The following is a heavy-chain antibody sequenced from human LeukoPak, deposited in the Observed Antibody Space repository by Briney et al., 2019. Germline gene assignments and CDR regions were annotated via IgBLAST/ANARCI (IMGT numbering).Heavy chain of an antibody. J-gene: IGHJ4*02. CDR1: GYTFTAYY. Sequence: ASAKVSCKASGYTFTAYYMNGVRQATGHGLEWMGWIIPNRRVTNHAQNFQGRLTMTTDTSISTAYVEMSRLKSYDTAVYYCLRGADADFWGKGTLVPVSS. V-gene: IGHV1-2*02. CDR2: IIPNRRVT. CDR3: LRGADADF.